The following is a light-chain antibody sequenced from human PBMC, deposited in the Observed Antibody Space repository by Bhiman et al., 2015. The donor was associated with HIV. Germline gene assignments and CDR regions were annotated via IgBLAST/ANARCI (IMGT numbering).Light chain of an antibody. CDR3: SSYTTSTTYV. CDR1: RSDIGNYGY. J-gene: IGLJ1*01. V-gene: IGLV2-14*03. CDR2: DVT. Sequence: QSALTQPASVSGSPGESITISCTGTRSDIGNYGYVSWYQQHPGRAPKLMVYDVTKRPSGVSNRFSGSKSGSTASLTISGLQAEDEADYYCSSYTTSTTYVFGTGTKVTVL.